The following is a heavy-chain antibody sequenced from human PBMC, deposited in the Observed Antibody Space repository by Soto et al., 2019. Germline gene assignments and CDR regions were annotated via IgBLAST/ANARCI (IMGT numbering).Heavy chain of an antibody. Sequence: SCAASGFTFSGYWMHWVRQAPGKGLVWVSHISYDGTETTYAGSVKGRFTISRDNPKSTLYLQMNSVRAEDTGVYYCARGSEAYYYYYGMDVWGQGTTVTVSS. CDR3: ARGSEAYYYYYGMDV. V-gene: IGHV3-74*03. CDR1: GFTFSGYW. CDR2: ISYDGTET. J-gene: IGHJ6*02.